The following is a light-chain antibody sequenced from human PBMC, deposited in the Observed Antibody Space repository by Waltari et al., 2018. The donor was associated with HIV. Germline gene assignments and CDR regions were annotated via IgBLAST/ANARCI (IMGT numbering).Light chain of an antibody. CDR2: AAS. V-gene: IGKV1-39*01. CDR3: PQSYSIPPT. J-gene: IGKJ1*01. CDR1: QSISTY. Sequence: DIQMTQPPCSLSASVAGRVCLTCRASQSISTYLNLYQQKPGQFPNLLIYAASRVQSGVSQRFSGSGSGTDFTRTISSLQPEDFATYYCPQSYSIPPTFGQGTKVEIK.